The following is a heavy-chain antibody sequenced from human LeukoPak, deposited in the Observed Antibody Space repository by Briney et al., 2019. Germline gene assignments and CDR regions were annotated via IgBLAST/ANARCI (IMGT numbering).Heavy chain of an antibody. CDR2: IWYDGSNK. V-gene: IGHV3-33*06. D-gene: IGHD5-12*01. Sequence: GGSLRLSCAASGFTFSSYGMHWVRQAPGKGLERVAVIWYDGSNKYYADSVKGRFTISRDNSNNTLYLQMNSPRAEDTAVYYCAKDPYSGYDSPGPFDYWGQGTLVTVSS. CDR3: AKDPYSGYDSPGPFDY. J-gene: IGHJ4*02. CDR1: GFTFSSYG.